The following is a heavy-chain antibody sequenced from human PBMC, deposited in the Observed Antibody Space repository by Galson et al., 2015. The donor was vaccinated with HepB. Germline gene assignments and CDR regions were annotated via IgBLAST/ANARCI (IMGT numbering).Heavy chain of an antibody. CDR2: TGAAGDS. CDR3: ARGGNYYDSSRADAFDF. V-gene: IGHV3-13*01. D-gene: IGHD3-22*01. Sequence: SLRLSCAASGFSFRTYDMHWIRQGSGKRLEWISGTGAAGDSYYSDSVKGRFTISRDNTKNSMFLQMNNLRAADTAVYYCARGGNYYDSSRADAFDFWGQGTVVIVSS. CDR1: GFSFRTYD. J-gene: IGHJ3*01.